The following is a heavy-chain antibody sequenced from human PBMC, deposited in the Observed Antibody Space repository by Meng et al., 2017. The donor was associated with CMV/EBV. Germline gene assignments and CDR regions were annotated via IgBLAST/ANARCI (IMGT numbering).Heavy chain of an antibody. J-gene: IGHJ4*02. Sequence: FPFSSSAMHWVRQAPGKGLECVVVIWYYGSNEYYADSVKSRYTISRDNSKNTLYLQMSSLRAEDTAVYYCAKEAYCTISSCYRGQFDYWGQGNLVTVSS. CDR3: AKEAYCTISSCYRGQFDY. CDR1: FPFSSSA. D-gene: IGHD2-2*02. V-gene: IGHV3-33*06. CDR2: IWYYGSNE.